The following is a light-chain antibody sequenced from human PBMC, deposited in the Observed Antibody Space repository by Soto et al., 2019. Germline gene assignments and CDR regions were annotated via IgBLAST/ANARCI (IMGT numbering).Light chain of an antibody. CDR2: VHNDGSH. CDR3: QTWGSAILVA. Sequence: QAVLTQSPSASASLGASVKLTCTLSSGHSRSAIAWHQQQPEKGPRYLMRVHNDGSHNKGDGIPDRFSGSSSGAERYLIISSLQSEDEADYYCQTWGSAILVAFGGGTQLTVL. CDR1: SGHSRSA. J-gene: IGLJ2*01. V-gene: IGLV4-69*01.